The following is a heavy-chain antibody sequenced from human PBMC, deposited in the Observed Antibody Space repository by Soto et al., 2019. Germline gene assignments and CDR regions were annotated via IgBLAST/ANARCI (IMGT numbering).Heavy chain of an antibody. CDR1: GGSFSGYY. CDR2: INHGGSI. CDR3: ARGSQWLDY. V-gene: IGHV4-34*01. Sequence: QVRLQHWGAGLLKPSETLYLTCAVHGGSFSGYYWSWIRQPPGEGLEWIGEINHGGSIHYNPSLKSRVSISSDTANNQFSLKLSSVTAADTAVYYCARGSQWLDYWGQGALVTVSS. J-gene: IGHJ4*02. D-gene: IGHD6-19*01.